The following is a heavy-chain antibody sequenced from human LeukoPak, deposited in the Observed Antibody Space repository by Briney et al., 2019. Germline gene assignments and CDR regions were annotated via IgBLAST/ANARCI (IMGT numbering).Heavy chain of an antibody. CDR2: ISAYNGNT. CDR1: GYTFTSYG. Sequence: ASVKVSCKASGYTFTSYGISWVRQAPGQGLEWMGWISAYNGNTNYAQKLQGRVTVTTDTSTSTAYMELRSLRSDDTAVYYCARDATRYIVVVPAAGDAFDIWGQGTMVTVSS. V-gene: IGHV1-18*01. CDR3: ARDATRYIVVVPAAGDAFDI. D-gene: IGHD2-2*01. J-gene: IGHJ3*02.